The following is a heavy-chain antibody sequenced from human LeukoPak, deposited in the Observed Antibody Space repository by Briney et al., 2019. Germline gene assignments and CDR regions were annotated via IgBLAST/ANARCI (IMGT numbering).Heavy chain of an antibody. Sequence: PSETLSLTCTVSGGSISSGDYYWSWIRQPPGKGLEWIGYIYYSGSTFHYNPSLKSRVNISVDTSKNQVSLRLSSVTAVDTAVYYCASTNCSSASCYGANWFDPWGQGTLVTVSS. CDR1: GGSISSGDYY. CDR3: ASTNCSSASCYGANWFDP. V-gene: IGHV4-30-4*08. D-gene: IGHD2-2*01. J-gene: IGHJ5*02. CDR2: IYYSGST.